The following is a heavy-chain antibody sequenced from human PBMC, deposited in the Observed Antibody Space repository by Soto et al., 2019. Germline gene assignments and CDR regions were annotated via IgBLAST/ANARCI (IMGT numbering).Heavy chain of an antibody. Sequence: SETLSLTCAVYGWSFSGYYWSWIRQPPGKGLEWIGEINHSGSTNYNPSLKSRVTISVDTSKNQFSLKLSSVTAADTAVYYCARITMVRGVIITNPFDAFDIWGQGTVVTVS. V-gene: IGHV4-34*01. D-gene: IGHD3-10*01. J-gene: IGHJ3*02. CDR2: INHSGST. CDR3: ARITMVRGVIITNPFDAFDI. CDR1: GWSFSGYY.